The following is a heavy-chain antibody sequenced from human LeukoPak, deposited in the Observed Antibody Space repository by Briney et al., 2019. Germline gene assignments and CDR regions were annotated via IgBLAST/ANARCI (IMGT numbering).Heavy chain of an antibody. CDR3: ARRSYMDV. J-gene: IGHJ6*03. Sequence: GESLKISCQASGYIFSTYWLGWVRQMPGKGLEWVGIIYPGDSDTRYSPSFQGQVIISADTSISTVYLQWSSPKASDTATYYCARRSYMDVWGKGTTVTASS. CDR2: IYPGDSDT. CDR1: GYIFSTYW. V-gene: IGHV5-51*01.